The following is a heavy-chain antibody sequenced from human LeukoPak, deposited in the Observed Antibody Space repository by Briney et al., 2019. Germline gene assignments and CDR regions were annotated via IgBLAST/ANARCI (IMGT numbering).Heavy chain of an antibody. CDR1: GFTFSSYW. J-gene: IGHJ4*02. Sequence: GGSLRLSCAASGFTFSSYWMSWVRQAPGKGLEWVANIKQEGSEKYYVDSVKGRFTISRDNAKNSLYLQMNSLRAEDTAVYYCASLDGNAWWHYWGQGTLVTVSS. D-gene: IGHD2-15*01. CDR2: IKQEGSEK. CDR3: ASLDGNAWWHY. V-gene: IGHV3-7*01.